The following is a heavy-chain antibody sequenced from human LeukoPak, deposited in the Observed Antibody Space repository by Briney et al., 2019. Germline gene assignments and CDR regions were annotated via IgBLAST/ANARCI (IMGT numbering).Heavy chain of an antibody. V-gene: IGHV3-21*01. CDR3: ARDQDAAMVRGALLYFHYYYGMDV. CDR1: GFTYSSYS. D-gene: IGHD3-10*01. Sequence: GGSLRLSCAACGFTYSSYSMNWVRQAPGKGLEWVASISSSSSDIYYADSVKGRFTISRDNAKNSLYLQMNSLRAEDTAVYYCARDQDAAMVRGALLYFHYYYGMDVWGQGTTVTVSS. CDR2: ISSSSSDI. J-gene: IGHJ6*02.